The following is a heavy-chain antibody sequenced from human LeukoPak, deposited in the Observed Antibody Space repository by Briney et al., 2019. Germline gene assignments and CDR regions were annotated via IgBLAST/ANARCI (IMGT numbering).Heavy chain of an antibody. Sequence: SETLSLTCTVSGGSISSSSYYWGWIRQPPGKGLEWIGSIYYSGSTYYNPSLKSRVTISVDTSKNQFSLKLSSVTAADTAVYYCATLRGDYYDSRAYDLWGQGTMVTVSS. CDR3: ATLRGDYYDSRAYDL. V-gene: IGHV4-39*07. D-gene: IGHD3-22*01. CDR2: IYYSGST. CDR1: GGSISSSSYY. J-gene: IGHJ3*01.